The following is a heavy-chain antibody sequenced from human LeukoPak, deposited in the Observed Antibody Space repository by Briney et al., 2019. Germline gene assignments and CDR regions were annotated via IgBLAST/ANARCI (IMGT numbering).Heavy chain of an antibody. J-gene: IGHJ3*02. CDR1: GFTFSRNG. CDR2: IWYDGSNK. V-gene: IGHV3-33*01. Sequence: GRSLRLSCAASGFTFSRNGMHWVRQVPGKGLEWVAVIWYDGSNKYYADSVKGRFTISRDNSKNTLYLQMKSLGAEDTAVYYCARKTDDLGIHRDAFDIWGQGTMVTVSS. CDR3: ARKTDDLGIHRDAFDI. D-gene: IGHD7-27*01.